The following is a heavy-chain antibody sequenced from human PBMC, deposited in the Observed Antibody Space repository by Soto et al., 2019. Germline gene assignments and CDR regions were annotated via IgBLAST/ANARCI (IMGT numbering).Heavy chain of an antibody. CDR2: ISRSSTGI. Sequence: EVQLVESGGGLVQPGGSLRLSCAASGFTFSLYSMSWVRQAPGKGLEWVSYISRSSTGIHYADSVKGRFTISRDDATNSMHLQMNCLRDEDTAVYYCARAVTWGLDVWGQGTTVSISS. CDR3: ARAVTWGLDV. V-gene: IGHV3-48*02. CDR1: GFTFSLYS. J-gene: IGHJ6*02. D-gene: IGHD3-10*01.